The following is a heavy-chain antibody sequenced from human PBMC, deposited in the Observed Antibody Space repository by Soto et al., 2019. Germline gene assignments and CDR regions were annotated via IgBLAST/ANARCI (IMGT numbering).Heavy chain of an antibody. J-gene: IGHJ3*02. CDR1: GGSISSGGYY. CDR3: ARGSSTDAFDI. CDR2: IYYSGST. V-gene: IGHV4-31*03. D-gene: IGHD6-6*01. Sequence: SETLSLTCTVSGGSISSGGYYWSWIRQHPGKGLEWIGYIYYSGSTYYNPSLKSRVTISVDTSKNQFSLKLSSVTAADTAVYYCARGSSTDAFDIWGQGTMVTVSS.